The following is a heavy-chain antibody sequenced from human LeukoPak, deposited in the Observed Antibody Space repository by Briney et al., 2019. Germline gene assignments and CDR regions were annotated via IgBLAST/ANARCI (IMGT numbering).Heavy chain of an antibody. V-gene: IGHV3-30*18. Sequence: GGSLRLSCAASGCTFSSYGMHWVRQAPGKGLEWVAVISYDGSNKYYADSVKGRFTISRDNSKNTLYLQMSSLRAEDTAVYYCAKDSDNPPFYYYYGMDVWGQGTTVTVSS. J-gene: IGHJ6*02. CDR3: AKDSDNPPFYYYYGMDV. D-gene: IGHD1-14*01. CDR1: GCTFSSYG. CDR2: ISYDGSNK.